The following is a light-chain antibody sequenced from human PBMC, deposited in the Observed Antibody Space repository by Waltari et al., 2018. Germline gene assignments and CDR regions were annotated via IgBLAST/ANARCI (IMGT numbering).Light chain of an antibody. CDR2: QDN. Sequence: SYELTQPPSVSVSPGQTASITCSGDNLGVKYACWYQHKPGQSPLLVIYQDNNRPSGIPGRFSGSNSGKTATLTISGTQAMDEGDYYCQAWDSTTVVFGGGTKLTVL. CDR1: NLGVKY. CDR3: QAWDSTTVV. V-gene: IGLV3-1*01. J-gene: IGLJ2*01.